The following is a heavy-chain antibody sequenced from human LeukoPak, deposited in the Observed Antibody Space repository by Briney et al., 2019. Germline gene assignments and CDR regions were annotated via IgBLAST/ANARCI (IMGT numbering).Heavy chain of an antibody. Sequence: PGGSLRLSCTALGFNFGDYAMSWVRQAPGKGLEWLGFIRREAYGGTPQHAASLEGRLTISRDDSKSSGYLQMTSLKTEDTAVYYCARAADLGSWGQGTLVTVSS. CDR1: GFNFGDYA. J-gene: IGHJ5*01. V-gene: IGHV3-49*04. CDR3: ARAADLGS. CDR2: IRREAYGGTP.